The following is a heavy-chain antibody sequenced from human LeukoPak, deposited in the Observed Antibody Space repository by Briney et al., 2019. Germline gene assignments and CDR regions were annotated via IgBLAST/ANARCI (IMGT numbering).Heavy chain of an antibody. CDR2: ISGSGGST. V-gene: IGHV3-23*01. CDR1: GFTFSSYA. Sequence: GGSLRLSCAASGFTFSSYAMSWVRQAPGKGLKWVSAISGSGGSTYYADSVKGRFTISRDNSKNTLYLQMNSLRAEDTAVYYCAKEESAGIPYAEYFQHWGQGTLVTVSS. D-gene: IGHD6-13*01. CDR3: AKEESAGIPYAEYFQH. J-gene: IGHJ1*01.